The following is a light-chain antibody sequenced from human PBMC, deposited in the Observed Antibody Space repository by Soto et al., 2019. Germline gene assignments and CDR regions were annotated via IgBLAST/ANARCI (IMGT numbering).Light chain of an antibody. CDR1: QGISSA. CDR3: QQFHSYSPMYP. V-gene: IGKV1-13*02. CDR2: DDS. J-gene: IGKJ2*01. Sequence: AIQLTQSPSSLSASVGDRVTITCRASQGISSALAWYQQKPGKAPKLLIYDDSSLESGVTSRFRVSGSGKDLTLTISSLQPEDCANYFFQQFHSYSPMYPVGQGTKLEIK.